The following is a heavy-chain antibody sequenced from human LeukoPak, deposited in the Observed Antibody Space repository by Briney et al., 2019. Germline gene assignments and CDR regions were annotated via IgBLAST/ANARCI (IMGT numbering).Heavy chain of an antibody. CDR2: IWYNERNK. V-gene: IGHV3-33*01. J-gene: IGHJ4*02. Sequence: QLGRSLRFSCAAAEFPFSIYGRHWVRRPPGKGVVMLDMIWYNERNKVYAESVKARFTITKHNSKNLLSLQMKNLRDEDSAGYYWARDQGIFDDWGQRALVSVSS. CDR1: EFPFSIYG. CDR3: ARDQGIFDD.